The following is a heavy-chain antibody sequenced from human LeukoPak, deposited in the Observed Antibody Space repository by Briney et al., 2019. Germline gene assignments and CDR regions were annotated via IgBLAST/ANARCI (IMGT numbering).Heavy chain of an antibody. CDR2: IYSGGST. V-gene: IGHV3-66*01. Sequence: GGSLRLSCAASGFTVSSNYMSWVRQAPGKGLEWVSVIYSGGSTYYADSVKGRFTISRDNSKNTLYLQMNSLRAEDTAVYYCAKGGSVVPPAYPSHFDYWGQGTLVAVSS. CDR1: GFTVSSNY. D-gene: IGHD2-2*01. J-gene: IGHJ4*02. CDR3: AKGGSVVPPAYPSHFDY.